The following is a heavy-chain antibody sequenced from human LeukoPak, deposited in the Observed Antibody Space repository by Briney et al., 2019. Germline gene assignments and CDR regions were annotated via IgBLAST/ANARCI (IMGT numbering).Heavy chain of an antibody. Sequence: HPGGSLRLSCAAPGFTVSSNYMSWARQAPGKGLEWVSVIFSGGSTNYADSVKGRFTISRDNSKNTLYLQMNSLRAEDTAVYYCARGGGSYFLDYYFDYWGQGTLVTVSS. J-gene: IGHJ4*02. CDR2: IFSGGST. CDR1: GFTVSSNY. CDR3: ARGGGSYFLDYYFDY. D-gene: IGHD1-26*01. V-gene: IGHV3-53*01.